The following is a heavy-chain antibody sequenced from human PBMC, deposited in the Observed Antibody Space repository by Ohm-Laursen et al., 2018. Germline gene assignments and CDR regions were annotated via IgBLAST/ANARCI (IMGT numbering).Heavy chain of an antibody. CDR3: AKDYSSSFLNWLDP. D-gene: IGHD6-13*01. Sequence: SLRLSCSAPGFTFDDYAMHWVRQAPGKGLEWVSGISWNSGTIGYAESVKGRFTISRDNAKNSLYLQMNSLRAEDTALYYCAKDYSSSFLNWLDPWGQGTPVTVSS. J-gene: IGHJ5*02. CDR1: GFTFDDYA. V-gene: IGHV3-9*01. CDR2: ISWNSGTI.